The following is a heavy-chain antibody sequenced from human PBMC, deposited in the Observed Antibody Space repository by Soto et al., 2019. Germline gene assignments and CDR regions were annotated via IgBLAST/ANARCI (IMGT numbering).Heavy chain of an antibody. D-gene: IGHD5-12*01. J-gene: IGHJ6*02. CDR1: GFTFSSYA. CDR3: ARDYYRFNSGYGFSMDV. Sequence: QVQLVESGGGVVQPGRSLRLSCAASGFTFSSYAMHWVRQAPGKGLEWVAVRSYDGSNKYYADSVKGRFTISRDNSKNTLYLQMNSLRAEDTAVYYCARDYYRFNSGYGFSMDVWGQGTTVTVSS. CDR2: RSYDGSNK. V-gene: IGHV3-30-3*01.